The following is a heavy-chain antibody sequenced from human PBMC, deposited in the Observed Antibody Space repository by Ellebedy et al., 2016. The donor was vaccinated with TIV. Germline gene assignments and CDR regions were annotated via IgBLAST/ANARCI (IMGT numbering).Heavy chain of an antibody. CDR3: ASRAIFGMGIDAFDI. D-gene: IGHD3-3*01. J-gene: IGHJ3*02. CDR1: GGSISSYY. CDR2: IYYSGST. Sequence: GSLRLXXTVSGGSISSYYWSWIRQPPGKGLGWIGYIYYSGSTNYNPSLKSRVTISVDTSKNQFSLKLSSVTAADTAVYYCASRAIFGMGIDAFDIWGQGTMVTVSS. V-gene: IGHV4-59*01.